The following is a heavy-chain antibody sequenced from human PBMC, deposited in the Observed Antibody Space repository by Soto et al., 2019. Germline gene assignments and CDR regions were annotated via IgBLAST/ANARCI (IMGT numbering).Heavy chain of an antibody. V-gene: IGHV1-46*01. CDR2: INPSGGST. CDR1: GYTFTSYY. J-gene: IGHJ6*02. Sequence: QVQLVQSGAEVKKPGASVKVSCKASGYTFTSYYMHWVRQAPGQGLEWMGIINPSGGSTSYAQKFQGRVTVTRETCTRTGYLGLSSLSSEDTAVYYGARDRGRYSSGWPQYYGMDVWGQGTTVTVSS. D-gene: IGHD6-19*01. CDR3: ARDRGRYSSGWPQYYGMDV.